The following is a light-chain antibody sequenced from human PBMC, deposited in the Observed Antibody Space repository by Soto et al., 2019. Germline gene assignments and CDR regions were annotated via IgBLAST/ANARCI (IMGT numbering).Light chain of an antibody. J-gene: IGLJ2*01. CDR1: SSNLGNDY. Sequence: QSVLTQPPSVSAAPGQTVTISCSGSSSNLGNDYVSWYQRLPGTAPKLLIYDINKRPSGIPDRFSGSKSGTSATLGITGLQTGDEADYYCTAWDTSLTAVLFGGGTKLTVL. V-gene: IGLV1-51*01. CDR2: DIN. CDR3: TAWDTSLTAVL.